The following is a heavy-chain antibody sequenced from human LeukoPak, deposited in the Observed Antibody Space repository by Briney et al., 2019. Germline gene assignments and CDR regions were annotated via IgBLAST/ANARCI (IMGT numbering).Heavy chain of an antibody. V-gene: IGHV4-4*07. D-gene: IGHD3-3*01. J-gene: IGHJ5*02. Sequence: SETLSLTCSVSGGSIGTYYWSWIRQPAGKGLEWIGRFYTSGSTNYNPSLKSRVTISVDTSKNQFSLKLSSVTAADTAVCYCARDTPYDFWSGSNWFDPWGQGTLVTVSS. CDR1: GGSIGTYY. CDR2: FYTSGST. CDR3: ARDTPYDFWSGSNWFDP.